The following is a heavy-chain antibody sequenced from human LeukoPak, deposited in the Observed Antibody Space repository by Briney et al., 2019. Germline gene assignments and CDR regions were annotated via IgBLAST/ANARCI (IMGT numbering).Heavy chain of an antibody. J-gene: IGHJ6*02. V-gene: IGHV3-9*01. CDR2: ISWNSGSI. D-gene: IGHD3-22*01. Sequence: GRSLRLSCAASGFTFDDYAMHWVRQAPGKGPEWVSGISWNSGSIGYADSVKGRFTISRDNAKNSLYLQMNSLRAEDTALYYCAKDMADYYDSSGYGYYYYGMDVWGQGTTVTVSS. CDR1: GFTFDDYA. CDR3: AKDMADYYDSSGYGYYYYGMDV.